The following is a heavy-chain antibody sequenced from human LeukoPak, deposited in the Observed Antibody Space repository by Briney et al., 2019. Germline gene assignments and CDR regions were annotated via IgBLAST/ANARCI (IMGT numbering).Heavy chain of an antibody. V-gene: IGHV3-23*01. D-gene: IGHD3-22*01. CDR3: ARDDSSGYYPANFDY. CDR1: GFTFSNYA. Sequence: GGSLRLSCAASGFTFSNYAMSWVRQAPGKGLEWVSTISDSGGNIYYADSVKGRFTISRDNSKNMLYLQMNSLRAEDTAVYYCARDDSSGYYPANFDYWGQGTLVTVSS. CDR2: ISDSGGNI. J-gene: IGHJ4*02.